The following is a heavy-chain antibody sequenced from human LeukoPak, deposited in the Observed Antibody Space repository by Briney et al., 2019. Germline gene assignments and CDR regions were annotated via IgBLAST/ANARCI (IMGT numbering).Heavy chain of an antibody. CDR3: AREGVSGYDFDY. CDR1: GFTFSSYS. D-gene: IGHD5-12*01. J-gene: IGHJ4*02. CDR2: ISSSSSYI. V-gene: IGHV3-21*01. Sequence: GGSLRLSCAASGFTFSSYSMNWVRQAPGKGLEWVSSISSSSSYIYYADSVKGRFTISRDNAENSLYLQMNSLRAEDTAVYYCAREGVSGYDFDYWGQGTLVTVSS.